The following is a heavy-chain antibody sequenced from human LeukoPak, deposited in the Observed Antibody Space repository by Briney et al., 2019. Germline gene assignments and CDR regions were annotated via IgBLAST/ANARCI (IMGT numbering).Heavy chain of an antibody. CDR3: AKSAPYCSSTSCYTNY. D-gene: IGHD2-2*02. CDR1: GFTFSSYA. CDR2: VSGSGGST. V-gene: IGHV3-23*01. Sequence: GGSLRLSCAASGFTFSSYAMSWVRQAPGKGLEWVSAVSGSGGSTYYADSVKGRFTISRDNSKNTLYLQMNSLRAEDTAVYYCAKSAPYCSSTSCYTNYWGQGTLVTVSS. J-gene: IGHJ4*02.